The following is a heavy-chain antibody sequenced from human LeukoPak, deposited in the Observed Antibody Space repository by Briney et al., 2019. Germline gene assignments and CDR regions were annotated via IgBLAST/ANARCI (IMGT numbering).Heavy chain of an antibody. V-gene: IGHV4-39*01. CDR1: GGSVSSSNYY. CDR2: TYYRGST. J-gene: IGHJ4*02. D-gene: IGHD5-18*01. CDR3: VRQGGYSHGSVLGH. Sequence: SETLSLTCTVSGGSVSSSNYYRGWIRQPPGKGLEWIGSTYYRGSTEYNPSLKSRVTISVDTSKNQFSLKLSSVTAADTAVYYCVRQGGYSHGSVLGHWGQGTLVTVSS.